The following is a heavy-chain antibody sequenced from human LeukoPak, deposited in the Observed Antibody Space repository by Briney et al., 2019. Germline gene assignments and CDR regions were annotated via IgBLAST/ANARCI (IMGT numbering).Heavy chain of an antibody. CDR1: GVSFSGYY. Sequence: SETLSLTCAVYGVSFSGYYWSWIRQPPGKGLEWIGEINHSGSTNYNPSLKSRVTISVDTSKNQFSLKLSSVTAADTAVYYCAGGDYRSYWYFDLWGRGTLVTVSS. CDR3: AGGDYRSYWYFDL. J-gene: IGHJ2*01. D-gene: IGHD4-11*01. V-gene: IGHV4-34*01. CDR2: INHSGST.